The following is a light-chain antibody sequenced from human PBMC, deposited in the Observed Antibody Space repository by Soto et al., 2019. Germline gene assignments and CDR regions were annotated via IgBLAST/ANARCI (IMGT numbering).Light chain of an antibody. CDR3: QQYNSDPYV. CDR1: QNVFRW. CDR2: KAS. J-gene: IGKJ2*01. Sequence: DIQMTQSPSTLSASVGDRVAITCRASQNVFRWLAWYQQRPGTAPKLLIYKASNLESGVPSRFSASGSGTEFTLTITSLQSDDFATYYCQQYNSDPYVFGPGTKVEI. V-gene: IGKV1-5*03.